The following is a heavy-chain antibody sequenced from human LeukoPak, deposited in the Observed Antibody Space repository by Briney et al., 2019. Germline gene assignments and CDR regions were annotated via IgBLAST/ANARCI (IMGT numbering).Heavy chain of an antibody. Sequence: PGGSLRLSCAASGFTFSSYAMSWVRQAPGKGLEWVSAISGSGGSTYYADSVKGRFTISRDNSKNTLYLQMNSLRAEDTAVYYCAKDLVIVVARPNYYFDYWGQGTLVTVSS. CDR3: AKDLVIVVARPNYYFDY. J-gene: IGHJ4*02. CDR1: GFTFSSYA. V-gene: IGHV3-23*01. D-gene: IGHD3-22*01. CDR2: ISGSGGST.